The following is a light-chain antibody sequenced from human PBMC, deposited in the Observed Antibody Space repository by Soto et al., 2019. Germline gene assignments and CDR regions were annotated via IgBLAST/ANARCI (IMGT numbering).Light chain of an antibody. CDR3: QQRSDWPFT. J-gene: IGKJ3*01. Sequence: ETVLTQSPATLSLSPGERATLSCRASQSISSYLAWYQQKPGQAPRLLIFDASNRAAGIPARFSGSGSGTDFTLIISSLESEDFAVYYCQQRSDWPFTFGPGTQVDIK. CDR1: QSISSY. V-gene: IGKV3-11*01. CDR2: DAS.